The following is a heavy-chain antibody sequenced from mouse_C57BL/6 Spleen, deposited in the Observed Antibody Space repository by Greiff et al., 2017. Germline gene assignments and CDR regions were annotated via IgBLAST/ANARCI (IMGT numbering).Heavy chain of an antibody. D-gene: IGHD1-1*01. V-gene: IGHV1-18*01. CDR3: ARSRGITEDAMDY. CDR2: INPNNGGT. CDR1: GYTFTDYN. Sequence: EVKLQESGPELVKPGASVKIPCKASGYTFTDYNMDWVKQSHGKSLEWIGDINPNNGGTIYNQKFKGKATLTVDKSSSTAYMELRSLTSEDTAVYYGARSRGITEDAMDYWGQGTSVTVSS. J-gene: IGHJ4*01.